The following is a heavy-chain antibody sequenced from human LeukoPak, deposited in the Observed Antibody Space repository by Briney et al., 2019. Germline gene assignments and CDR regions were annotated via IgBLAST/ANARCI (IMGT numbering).Heavy chain of an antibody. Sequence: SETLSLTCTVSGGSISGYYYNWIRQPPGKGLEWIGYIYYSGSTNYNPSLKSRVTISVDTSKNQFSLRLSSVTAADTAVYYCARYLSSGWSDYWGQGTPVTVSS. D-gene: IGHD6-19*01. CDR1: GGSISGYY. CDR3: ARYLSSGWSDY. CDR2: IYYSGST. J-gene: IGHJ4*02. V-gene: IGHV4-59*08.